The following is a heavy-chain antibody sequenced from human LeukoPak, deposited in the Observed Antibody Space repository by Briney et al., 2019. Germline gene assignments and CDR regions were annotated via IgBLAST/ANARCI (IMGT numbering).Heavy chain of an antibody. CDR2: IYYSGST. V-gene: IGHV4-61*08. CDR3: ARVLTSNYYGSGRMGLGD. Sequence: SETLSLTCTVSGGSISSGGYYWSWIRQPPGKGLEWIGYIYYSGSTNYNPSLKSRVTISVDTSKNQFSLKLSSVTAADTAVYYCARVLTSNYYGSGRMGLGDWGQGTLVTVSS. J-gene: IGHJ4*02. CDR1: GGSISSGGYY. D-gene: IGHD3-10*01.